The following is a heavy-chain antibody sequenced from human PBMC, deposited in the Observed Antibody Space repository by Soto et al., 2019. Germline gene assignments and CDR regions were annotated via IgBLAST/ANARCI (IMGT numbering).Heavy chain of an antibody. D-gene: IGHD2-21*02. Sequence: ASVKVSCKVSGYTLTELSMHWVRQAPGKGLEWMGGFDPEDGETIYAQKFQGRVTMTEDTSTDTAYMELSSLRSEDTAVHYCATVPDAYCGGDCPPFDYWGQGTLVTVSS. CDR3: ATVPDAYCGGDCPPFDY. CDR2: FDPEDGET. J-gene: IGHJ4*02. CDR1: GYTLTELS. V-gene: IGHV1-24*01.